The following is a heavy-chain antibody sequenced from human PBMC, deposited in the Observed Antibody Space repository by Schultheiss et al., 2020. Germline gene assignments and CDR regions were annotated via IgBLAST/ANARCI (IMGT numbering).Heavy chain of an antibody. J-gene: IGHJ4*02. V-gene: IGHV3-23*01. CDR1: GFTFSSYA. CDR3: AKGRYYDSSGYLYYFDY. CDR2: ISGSGGST. D-gene: IGHD3-22*01. Sequence: GGSLRLSCAASGFTFSSYAMSWVRQAPGKGLEWVSAISGSGGSTYYADSVKGRFTISRDNSKNTLYLQMNSLRAEDTAVYYCAKGRYYDSSGYLYYFDYWGQGTRVTVSS.